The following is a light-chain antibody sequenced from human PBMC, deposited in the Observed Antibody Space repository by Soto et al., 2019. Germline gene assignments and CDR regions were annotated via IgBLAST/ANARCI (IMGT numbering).Light chain of an antibody. V-gene: IGKV3-20*01. J-gene: IGKJ1*01. CDR1: QSLSSNY. CDR3: QHYASSPRT. CDR2: DAS. Sequence: EIVLTQSPCTLSLSPGERAILSCRASQSLSSNYLAWYQLKPGQAPRLLIYDASRRATGVPDRFSGSGSGTDFTLTISRLEPEDFAVFYCQHYASSPRTFGQGTKVDIK.